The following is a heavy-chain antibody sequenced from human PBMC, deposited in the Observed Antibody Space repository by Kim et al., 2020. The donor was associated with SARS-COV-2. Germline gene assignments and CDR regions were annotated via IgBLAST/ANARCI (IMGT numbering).Heavy chain of an antibody. CDR2: ISWNSGSI. Sequence: GGSLRLSCAASGFTFDDYAMHWVRQTPGKGLEWVSGISWNSGSIGYADSVKGRFTISRDNAKNSLYLQMNSLRAEDTALYYCVKDYYGLGSDYLPGAATSYYYGFDVWGQGTTVTVSS. D-gene: IGHD3-10*01. CDR1: GFTFDDYA. V-gene: IGHV3-9*01. J-gene: IGHJ6*02. CDR3: VKDYYGLGSDYLPGAATSYYYGFDV.